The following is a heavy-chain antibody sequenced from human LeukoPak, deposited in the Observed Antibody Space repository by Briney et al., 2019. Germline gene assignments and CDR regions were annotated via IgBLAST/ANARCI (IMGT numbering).Heavy chain of an antibody. Sequence: SETLSLTCTVSGYSISSGYYWGWIRQPPGKGLEWIGSIYHSGSTYYNPSLKSRVTISVDTSKNQFSLKLSSVTAADTAVYYCARWSSSSLKSFDYWGQGTLVTVSS. CDR1: GYSISSGYY. V-gene: IGHV4-38-2*02. CDR3: ARWSSSSLKSFDY. D-gene: IGHD6-13*01. CDR2: IYHSGST. J-gene: IGHJ4*02.